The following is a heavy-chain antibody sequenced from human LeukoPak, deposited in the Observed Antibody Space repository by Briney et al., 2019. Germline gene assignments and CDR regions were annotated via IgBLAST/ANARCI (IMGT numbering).Heavy chain of an antibody. J-gene: IGHJ5*02. CDR1: GGTFSSYA. CDR2: IIPIFGTA. CDR3: ARDHIVVVPAAIGDWFDP. V-gene: IGHV1-69*13. D-gene: IGHD2-2*01. Sequence: ASVKVSCKASGGTFSSYAISWVRQAPGRGLEWMGGIIPIFGTANYAQKFQGRVTITADESTSTAYMELSSLRSEDTAVYYCARDHIVVVPAAIGDWFDPWGQGTLVTVSS.